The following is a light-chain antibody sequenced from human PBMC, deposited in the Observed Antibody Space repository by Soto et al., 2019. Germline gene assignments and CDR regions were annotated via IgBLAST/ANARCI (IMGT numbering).Light chain of an antibody. CDR2: EVV. V-gene: IGLV2-14*01. CDR1: SGDIGGYNY. J-gene: IGLJ1*01. CDR3: SSYTVTSTLYV. Sequence: QSVLAQPASVSGSPGQSITISCTGTSGDIGGYNYVSWYQQYPGKAPKLMICEVVSRPSGVSNRFSGSKSGNTASLTISGLQAEDEADYYCSSYTVTSTLYVFGSGTKLTVL.